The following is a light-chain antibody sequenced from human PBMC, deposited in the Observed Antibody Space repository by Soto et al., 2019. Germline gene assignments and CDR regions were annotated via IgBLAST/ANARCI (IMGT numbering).Light chain of an antibody. V-gene: IGLV2-14*01. CDR2: EVT. Sequence: QSALSQPASVSGSPGQTITISCTGTSTDVGGYNAVSWYQHHPGKAPKLIIYEVTHRPSGVSDRFSASKSGNTASLTIPGLQAEDEADYYCNSFRVSHLYVFGTGTKLTVL. J-gene: IGLJ1*01. CDR3: NSFRVSHLYV. CDR1: STDVGGYNA.